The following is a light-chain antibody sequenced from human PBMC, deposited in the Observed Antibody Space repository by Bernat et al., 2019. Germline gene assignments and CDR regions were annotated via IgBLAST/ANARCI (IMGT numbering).Light chain of an antibody. CDR1: QSVSSY. V-gene: IGKV3-11*01. Sequence: EIVLTQSPATLSLSPGERATLSCRASQSVSSYLAWYQQKLGQAPRLLIDDASNRATGIPARFSGSGSGTDFTLTISSLEPEDFAVYYCQQRSNSWTFGQGTKVEIK. J-gene: IGKJ1*01. CDR3: QQRSNSWT. CDR2: DAS.